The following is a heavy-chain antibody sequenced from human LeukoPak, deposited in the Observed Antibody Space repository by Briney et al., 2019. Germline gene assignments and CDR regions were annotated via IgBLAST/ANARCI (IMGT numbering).Heavy chain of an antibody. J-gene: IGHJ6*03. CDR1: GYTFTDYY. Sequence: ASVKVSCKTSGYTFTDYYIHWVRQAPGQGLEWMGRINPNSGGTDYAQRFQGRVTMTWETSISTVYMEMTGLRSEDTAVYYCARGYSSSWYLGQGYYYYMDVWGKGTTVTVSS. CDR2: INPNSGGT. V-gene: IGHV1-2*02. D-gene: IGHD6-13*01. CDR3: ARGYSSSWYLGQGYYYYMDV.